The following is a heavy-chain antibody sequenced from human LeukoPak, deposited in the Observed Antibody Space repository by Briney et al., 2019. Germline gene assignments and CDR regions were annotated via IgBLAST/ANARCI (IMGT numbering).Heavy chain of an antibody. D-gene: IGHD6-6*01. J-gene: IGHJ6*02. CDR1: GGSISSHY. CDR2: IYYSGST. V-gene: IGHV4-59*08. Sequence: PSETLSLTCTVSGGSISSHYWSWIRQPPGKGLEWIGYIYYSGSTNYNPSLKSRVTISVDTSKNQFSLKLSSVTAADTAVYYCARLGRHSSSSGYYYYGMDVWGQGTTVTVSS. CDR3: ARLGRHSSSSGYYYYGMDV.